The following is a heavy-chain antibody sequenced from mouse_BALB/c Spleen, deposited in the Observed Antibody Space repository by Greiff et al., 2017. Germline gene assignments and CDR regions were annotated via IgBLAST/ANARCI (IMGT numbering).Heavy chain of an antibody. V-gene: IGHV1-7*01. CDR1: GYTFTSYW. CDR2: INPSTGYT. CDR3: ADVGRYFDY. Sequence: VQLQQSGAELAKPGASVKMSCKASGYTFTSYWMHWVKQRPGQGLEWIGYINPSTGYTEYNQKFKDKATLTADKSSSTAYMQLSSLTSEDSAVYYCADVGRYFDYWGQGTTLTVSA. J-gene: IGHJ2*01.